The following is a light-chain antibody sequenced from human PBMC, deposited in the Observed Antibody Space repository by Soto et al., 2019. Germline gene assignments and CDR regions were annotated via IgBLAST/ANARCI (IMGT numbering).Light chain of an antibody. CDR3: SSYTSSSTPYV. J-gene: IGLJ1*01. V-gene: IGLV2-14*01. CDR1: SSDVGGYNY. CDR2: EVS. Sequence: QSLLTQPASVSGSPGQSITISCTGTSSDVGGYNYVSWYQQHPGKAPKLMIYEVSNRPSGVSNRFSGSKSGNTASLTISGLQAEDEADYYCSSYTSSSTPYVFGTGNKVTV.